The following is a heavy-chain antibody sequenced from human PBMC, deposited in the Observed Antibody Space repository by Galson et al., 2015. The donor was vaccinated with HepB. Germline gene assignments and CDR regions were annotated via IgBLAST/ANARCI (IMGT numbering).Heavy chain of an antibody. CDR2: ISYDGSNK. CDR3: AKDWGYCSGGSCSPTYYFDY. CDR1: GFTFSSYG. D-gene: IGHD2-15*01. V-gene: IGHV3-30*18. J-gene: IGHJ4*02. Sequence: LRLSCAASGFTFSSYGMHWVRQAPGKGLEWVAVISYDGSNKYYADSVKGRFTISRDNSKNTLYLQMNSLRAEDTAVYYCAKDWGYCSGGSCSPTYYFDYWGQGTLVTVSS.